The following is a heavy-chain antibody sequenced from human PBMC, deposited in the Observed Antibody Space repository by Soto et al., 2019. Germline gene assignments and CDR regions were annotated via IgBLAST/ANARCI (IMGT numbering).Heavy chain of an antibody. D-gene: IGHD4-17*01. V-gene: IGHV3-21*01. CDR1: GFTFSSYS. J-gene: IGHJ2*01. CDR2: ISSSSSYI. CDR3: ARSTAIYGDYVRSSWYFDL. Sequence: GGSLRLSCAASGFTFSSYSMNWVRQAPGKGLEWVSSISSSSSYIYYADSVKGRFTISRDNAKNSLYLQMNSLRAEDTAVYYCARSTAIYGDYVRSSWYFDLWGRGTLVTVSS.